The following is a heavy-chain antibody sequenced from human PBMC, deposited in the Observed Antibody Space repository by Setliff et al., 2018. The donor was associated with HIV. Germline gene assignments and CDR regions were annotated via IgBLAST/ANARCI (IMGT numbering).Heavy chain of an antibody. Sequence: GESLKISCKGSGKSLSNYWINWVRQMPGKGLEWMGRIDPSDSYINYGPSFQGHVTISADKSTNTAYLDWASLKASDTAMYYCVRYIGAAAGYIDHWGQGTQVTVSS. J-gene: IGHJ4*02. CDR3: VRYIGAAAGYIDH. D-gene: IGHD6-25*01. V-gene: IGHV5-10-1*01. CDR2: IDPSDSYI. CDR1: GKSLSNYW.